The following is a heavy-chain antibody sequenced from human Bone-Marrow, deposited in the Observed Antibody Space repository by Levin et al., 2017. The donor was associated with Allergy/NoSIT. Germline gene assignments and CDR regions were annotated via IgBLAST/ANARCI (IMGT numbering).Heavy chain of an antibody. J-gene: IGHJ4*02. CDR2: IKQEGGDK. CDR1: GFTFSNYW. V-gene: IGHV3-7*01. Sequence: PGGSLRLSCAASGFTFSNYWMTWVRQAPGKGLEWVADIKQEGGDKNYVDSVKGRFTISRDNAKNSVYLQMNSLRVEDTAVYYCARVSYSSSSPFDYWGQGTLVTVSS. CDR3: ARVSYSSSSPFDY. D-gene: IGHD6-6*01.